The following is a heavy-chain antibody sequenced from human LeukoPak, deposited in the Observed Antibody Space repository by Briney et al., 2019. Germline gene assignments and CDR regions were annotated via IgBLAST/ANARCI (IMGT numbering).Heavy chain of an antibody. J-gene: IGHJ4*02. CDR2: IYSSGST. CDR3: ARENWRSKSIDFDS. CDR1: GGSISSYY. D-gene: IGHD6-6*01. Sequence: PSETLSLTCTVSGGSISSYYWSWIRQPPGKGLEWIGYIYSSGSTNFNPSLKSRVTMSVDTSKNQFSLRLSSVTAADTAAYFCARENWRSKSIDFDSRGQGTLVTVSS. V-gene: IGHV4-59*12.